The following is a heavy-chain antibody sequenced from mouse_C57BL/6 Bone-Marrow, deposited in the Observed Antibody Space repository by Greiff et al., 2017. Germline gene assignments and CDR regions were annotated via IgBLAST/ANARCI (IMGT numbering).Heavy chain of an antibody. CDR3: ARKNWDTHYFDY. D-gene: IGHD4-1*01. V-gene: IGHV1-26*01. CDR2: INPNNGGT. Sequence: EVQLQQSGPELVKPGASVKISCKASGYTFTDYYMNWVKQSHGKSLEWIGDINPNNGGTSYNQKFKGKATLTVDKSSSTAYMELRSLTSEDSAVYYCARKNWDTHYFDYWGQGTTLTVSS. J-gene: IGHJ2*01. CDR1: GYTFTDYY.